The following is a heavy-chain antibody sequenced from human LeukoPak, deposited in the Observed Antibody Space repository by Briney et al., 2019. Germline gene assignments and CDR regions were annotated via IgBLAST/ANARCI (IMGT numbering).Heavy chain of an antibody. CDR3: ARDRGSLARDAFDI. CDR1: GFTFSSYS. D-gene: IGHD5-24*01. Sequence: TGGSLRLSCAASGFTFSSYSMNRVRQAPGKGLEWVSSISSSSSYIYYADSVKGRFTISRDNAKNSLYLQMNSLRAEDTAVYYCARDRGSLARDAFDIWGQGTMVTVPS. CDR2: ISSSSSYI. V-gene: IGHV3-21*01. J-gene: IGHJ3*02.